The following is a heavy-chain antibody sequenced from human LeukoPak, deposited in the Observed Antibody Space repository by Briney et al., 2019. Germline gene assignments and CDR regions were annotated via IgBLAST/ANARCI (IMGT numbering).Heavy chain of an antibody. CDR3: AIRWFGDLFVDY. CDR2: ISSSGSTI. J-gene: IGHJ4*02. V-gene: IGHV3-48*03. CDR1: GFTFSSYE. Sequence: GGSLRLSCAASGFTFSSYEMNWVHQAPGKGLEWVSYISSSGSTIYYADSVKGRFTISRDNAKNSLYLQMNSLRAEDTAVYYCAIRWFGDLFVDYWGQGTLVTVSS. D-gene: IGHD3-10*01.